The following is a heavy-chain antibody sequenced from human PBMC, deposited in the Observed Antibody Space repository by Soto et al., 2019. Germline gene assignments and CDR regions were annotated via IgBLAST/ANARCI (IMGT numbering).Heavy chain of an antibody. J-gene: IGHJ4*02. D-gene: IGHD3-10*01. CDR3: ARGIYGSGSPFDY. CDR1: GFTFSEYY. V-gene: IGHV3-11*01. Sequence: PVGSLRLSGAASGFTFSEYYMSWIRQAPGKGLEWVSYISSSGSTIYYADSVKGRFTISRDNAKNSLYLQMNSLRAEDTAVYYCARGIYGSGSPFDYWGQGTLVTVSS. CDR2: ISSSGSTI.